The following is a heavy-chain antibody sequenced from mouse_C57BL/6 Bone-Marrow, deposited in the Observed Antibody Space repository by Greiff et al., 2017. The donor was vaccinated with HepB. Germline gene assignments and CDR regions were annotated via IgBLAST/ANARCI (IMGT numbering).Heavy chain of an antibody. Sequence: EVQLQQSGAELVKPGASVKLSCTASGFNIKDYYMHWVKQRTEQGLEWIGRIDPEDGETKYAPNFQGKATITADTSSNTTYLQLSSLTSEDTAVYYCSSPITTAYYYAMDYWGQGTSVTVSS. V-gene: IGHV14-2*01. CDR3: SSPITTAYYYAMDY. CDR2: IDPEDGET. J-gene: IGHJ4*01. D-gene: IGHD1-1*01. CDR1: GFNIKDYY.